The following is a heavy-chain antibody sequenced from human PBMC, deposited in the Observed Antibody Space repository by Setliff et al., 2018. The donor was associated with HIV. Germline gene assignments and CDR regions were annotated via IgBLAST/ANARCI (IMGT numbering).Heavy chain of an antibody. CDR3: VRDRDYFDY. D-gene: IGHD3-10*01. CDR2: ISSSSSTI. J-gene: IGHJ4*02. Sequence: GVLRLSCAASGFTFSSYSMNWVRQAPGKGLEWVSYISSSSSTIYYADSVKGRFTISRDNAKNSLYLQMNSLRAEDTALYYCVRDRDYFDYWGQGTLVTVSS. V-gene: IGHV3-48*04. CDR1: GFTFSSYS.